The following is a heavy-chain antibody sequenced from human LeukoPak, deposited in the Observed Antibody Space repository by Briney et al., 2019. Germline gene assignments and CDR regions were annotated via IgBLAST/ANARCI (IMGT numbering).Heavy chain of an antibody. J-gene: IGHJ3*02. V-gene: IGHV3-30*03. Sequence: GGSLRLSCAASGFTFNSFAMYWVRQAPGKGLEWVALISYDGSNKYYPDSVKGRFTISRDNSENTLYLQMDSLRAEDTAVYYCARFFYDYGGNSGGDAFDIWGQGTMVTVSS. CDR1: GFTFNSFA. CDR3: ARFFYDYGGNSGGDAFDI. D-gene: IGHD4-23*01. CDR2: ISYDGSNK.